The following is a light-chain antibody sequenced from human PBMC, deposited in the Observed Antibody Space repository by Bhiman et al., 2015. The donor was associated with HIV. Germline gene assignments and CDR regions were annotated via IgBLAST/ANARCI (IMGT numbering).Light chain of an antibody. CDR3: ATWDRSLTAGGV. CDR1: SSDVGGYNY. J-gene: IGLJ1*01. V-gene: IGLV2-8*01. CDR2: DVS. Sequence: QSALTQPPSASGSPGQSVTISCTGTSSDVGGYNYVSWYQQHPGKAPQLIIYDVSLRPSGISNRFSGSKSGNTASLTISGLQAEDEADYYCATWDRSLTAGGVFGTGTKVTVL.